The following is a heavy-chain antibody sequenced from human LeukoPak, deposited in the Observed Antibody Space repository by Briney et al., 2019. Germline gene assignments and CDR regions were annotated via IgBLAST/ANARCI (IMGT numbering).Heavy chain of an antibody. CDR3: ARDGGSYFDS. V-gene: IGHV4-59*01. CDR2: IYYSGST. CDR1: GGSISSYY. D-gene: IGHD3-10*01. Sequence: PSETLSLTCTVSGGSISSYYWSWIRQPPGKGPEWIGYIYYSGSTNYNPSLKSRVTISVNTSKNQFSLKLSSVTAADTAVYYCARDGGSYFDSWGQGTLVTVSS. J-gene: IGHJ4*02.